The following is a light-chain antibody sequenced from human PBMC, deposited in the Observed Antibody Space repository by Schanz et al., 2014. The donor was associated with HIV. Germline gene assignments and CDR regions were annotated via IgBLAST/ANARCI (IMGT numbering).Light chain of an antibody. CDR2: GNN. CDR1: SSNIGAGYD. V-gene: IGLV1-40*01. Sequence: QSVMTQPPSVSGAPGQRVTISCAGSSSNIGAGYDVHWYHHLPGSAPKLLISGNNNRPSGVPDRFSGSKSGTSASLAITGLQAEDEADYYCAAWDGSLNGYVFGTGTKLTVL. CDR3: AAWDGSLNGYV. J-gene: IGLJ1*01.